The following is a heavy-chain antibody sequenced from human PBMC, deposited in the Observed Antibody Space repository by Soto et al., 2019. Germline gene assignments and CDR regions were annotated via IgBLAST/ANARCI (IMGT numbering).Heavy chain of an antibody. CDR3: AKDLYSNYGDAFDI. CDR1: GFTFDDYA. D-gene: IGHD4-4*01. V-gene: IGHV3-9*01. J-gene: IGHJ3*02. CDR2: ISCNSDNI. Sequence: PGGSLRLSCAASGFTFDDYAMHWVRQAPGKGLEWVSGISCNSDNIAYADSVKGRFTISRDNVKNSLYLQMNSLRAEDTALYYCAKDLYSNYGDAFDIWGQGTMVTVSS.